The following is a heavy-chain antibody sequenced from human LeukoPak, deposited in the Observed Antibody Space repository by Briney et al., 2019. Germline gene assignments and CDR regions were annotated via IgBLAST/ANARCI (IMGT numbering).Heavy chain of an antibody. CDR1: GFTFSAYE. CDR2: ISSSGSTI. V-gene: IGHV3-48*03. CDR3: ARDENWGSRVADY. J-gene: IGHJ4*02. Sequence: GGSLRLSCAASGFTFSAYEMNWVRQAPGKGLEWVSYISSSGSTIYYADSVKGRFTISRDNAKNSLYLQMNSLRAEDTAVYYCARDENWGSRVADYWGQGTLVTVSS. D-gene: IGHD7-27*01.